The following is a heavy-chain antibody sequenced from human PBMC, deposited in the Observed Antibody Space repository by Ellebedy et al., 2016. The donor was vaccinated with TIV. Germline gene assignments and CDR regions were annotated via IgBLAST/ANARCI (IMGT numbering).Heavy chain of an antibody. V-gene: IGHV1-69*13. J-gene: IGHJ6*02. D-gene: IGHD6-13*01. CDR1: GYTFTGYY. Sequence: ASVKVSCKASGYTFTGYYMHWARQAPGQGLEWMGGIIPIFGTANYAQKFQGRVTITADESTSTAYMELSSLRSEDTAVYYCAGIAAAVYYYYYYGMDVWGQGTTVTVSS. CDR3: AGIAAAVYYYYYYGMDV. CDR2: IIPIFGTA.